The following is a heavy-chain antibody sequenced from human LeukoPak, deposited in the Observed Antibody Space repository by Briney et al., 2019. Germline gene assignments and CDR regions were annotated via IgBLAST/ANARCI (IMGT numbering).Heavy chain of an antibody. V-gene: IGHV1-2*02. CDR3: ARDGVYSRNFDAFDI. J-gene: IGHJ3*02. CDR1: GYTFTSYY. D-gene: IGHD6-13*01. CDR2: INPSSGGT. Sequence: ASVKVSCKASGYTFTSYYMHWMRQAPGQGLEWMGWINPSSGGTDYAQKFQGRVTMTRDTSISTAYMELSSLKSDDTAVYYCARDGVYSRNFDAFDIWGQGTMVTVSS.